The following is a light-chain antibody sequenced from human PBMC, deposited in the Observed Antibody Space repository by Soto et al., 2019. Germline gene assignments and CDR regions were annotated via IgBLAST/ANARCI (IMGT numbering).Light chain of an antibody. Sequence: EIVLTQSPGTLALSPGERATLSCRASQSVRGNLAWYQQRPGQSPRLLIYDTSNRATGIPARFSGSGSGTDFTLAISGLEPADLGVYYCQQRHNWPITFGQGTRLEIK. CDR3: QQRHNWPIT. CDR1: QSVRGN. CDR2: DTS. V-gene: IGKV3-11*01. J-gene: IGKJ5*01.